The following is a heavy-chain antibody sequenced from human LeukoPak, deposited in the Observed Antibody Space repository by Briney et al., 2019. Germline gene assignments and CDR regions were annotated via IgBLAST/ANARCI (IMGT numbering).Heavy chain of an antibody. CDR2: ISAYNGNT. J-gene: IGHJ4*02. CDR1: GGTFSSYA. CDR3: ASSFYDLLVYFDY. D-gene: IGHD5/OR15-5a*01. V-gene: IGHV1-18*01. Sequence: GASVKVSCKASGGTFSSYAISWVRQAPGQGLEWMGWISAYNGNTNYAQKLQGRVTMTTDTSTSTVYMELSSLRSEDTAVYYCASSFYDLLVYFDYWGQGTLVTVSS.